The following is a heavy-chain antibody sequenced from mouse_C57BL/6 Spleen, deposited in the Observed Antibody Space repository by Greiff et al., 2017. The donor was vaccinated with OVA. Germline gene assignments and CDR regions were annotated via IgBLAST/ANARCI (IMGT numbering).Heavy chain of an antibody. D-gene: IGHD2-4*01. J-gene: IGHJ4*01. Sequence: VQLQQSGAELVKPGASVKISCKASGYTFTDYSINWVKQRPGQGLEWIGKIGPGSGSTYYNEKFKGKATLTADKSSSTAYMQLSSLTSEGSAVYFCAGVDYDSNFPHYYAMDYWGQGTSVTVSS. CDR2: IGPGSGST. V-gene: IGHV1-77*01. CDR1: GYTFTDYS. CDR3: AGVDYDSNFPHYYAMDY.